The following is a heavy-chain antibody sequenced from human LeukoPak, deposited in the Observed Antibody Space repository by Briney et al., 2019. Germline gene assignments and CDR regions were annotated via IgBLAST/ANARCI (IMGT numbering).Heavy chain of an antibody. CDR3: AQGPNRENYYDSSGYYLHY. CDR2: IYSGGST. CDR1: GFTVSSNY. Sequence: GGSLRLSCAASGFTVSSNYMSWVRQAPGKGLEWVSVIYSGGSTYYADSVKGRFTIPRDNSKNTLYLQMNSLRAEDTAVYYCAQGPNRENYYDSSGYYLHYWGQGTLVTVSS. J-gene: IGHJ4*02. V-gene: IGHV3-53*01. D-gene: IGHD3-22*01.